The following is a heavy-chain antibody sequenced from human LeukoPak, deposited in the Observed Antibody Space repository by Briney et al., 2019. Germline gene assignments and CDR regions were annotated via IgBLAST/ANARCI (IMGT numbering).Heavy chain of an antibody. CDR1: GGSISSYY. D-gene: IGHD5-18*01. CDR3: ARGLWRDDKYYFDY. Sequence: KPSETLSLTCTVSGGSISSYYWSWIRQPPGKGLEWIGYIYYSGSTNYNPSLKSRVTISVDTSKNQFSLKLNSVTAADTAVYYCARGLWRDDKYYFDYWGQGTLVTVSS. J-gene: IGHJ4*02. CDR2: IYYSGST. V-gene: IGHV4-59*01.